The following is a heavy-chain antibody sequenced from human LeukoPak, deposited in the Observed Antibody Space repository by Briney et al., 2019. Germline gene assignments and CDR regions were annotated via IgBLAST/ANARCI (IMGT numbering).Heavy chain of an antibody. J-gene: IGHJ4*02. D-gene: IGHD6-19*01. CDR1: GGSIRSSTDY. CDR3: ARSIRGYSSGWYYFDY. Sequence: SETLSLTCTVSGGSIRSSTDYWGWIRQPPGKELEWVGSIYYSGSTYYNPSLKSRVTISVDTSKNQFSVKLSSVTAADTAVYYCARSIRGYSSGWYYFDYWGQGTLITVSS. V-gene: IGHV4-39*07. CDR2: IYYSGST.